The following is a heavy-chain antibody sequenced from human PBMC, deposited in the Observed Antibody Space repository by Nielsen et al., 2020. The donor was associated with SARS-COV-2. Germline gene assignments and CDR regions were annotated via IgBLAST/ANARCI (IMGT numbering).Heavy chain of an antibody. V-gene: IGHV1-2*04. J-gene: IGHJ1*01. D-gene: IGHD2-2*01. Sequence: ASVKVSCKASGYTFSDHFMYWVRQAPGQGLEWVGWINPKIGVTNHAQKFQGWVTLTRDTSNSTAYMQLTSLTSDDTAVYFCARSHCGTSTCYVDFWGQGTLVTVSS. CDR3: ARSHCGTSTCYVDF. CDR2: INPKIGVT. CDR1: GYTFSDHF.